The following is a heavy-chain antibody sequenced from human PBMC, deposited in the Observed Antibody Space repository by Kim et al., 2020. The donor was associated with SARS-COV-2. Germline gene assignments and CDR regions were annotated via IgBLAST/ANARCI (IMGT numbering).Heavy chain of an antibody. CDR1: GYTFTSYY. V-gene: IGHV1-46*01. J-gene: IGHJ6*02. CDR2: INPSGGST. CDR3: ARDLGYYGSGTHYYYYGMDV. D-gene: IGHD3-10*01. Sequence: ASVKVSCKASGYTFTSYYMHWVRQAPEQGLEWMGIINPSGGSTSYAQKFQGRVTMTRDTSTSTVYMELSSLRSEDTAVYYCARDLGYYGSGTHYYYYGMDVWGQGTTVTVSS.